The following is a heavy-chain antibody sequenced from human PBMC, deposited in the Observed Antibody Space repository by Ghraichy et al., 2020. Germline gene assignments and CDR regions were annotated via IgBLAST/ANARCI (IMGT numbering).Heavy chain of an antibody. V-gene: IGHV3-74*01. D-gene: IGHD6-13*01. CDR3: ARVGVPFYSTDWFDT. CDR2: INSDGSSI. J-gene: IGHJ5*02. Sequence: GGSLRLSCAASGFSFRSYWMHWVRQVPGKGLVWLSCINSDGSSISYANSVKGRFTISRDNAKNTLYLQMNSLRVEDTAVYYCARVGVPFYSTDWFDTWGQGTLVTVSS. CDR1: GFSFRSYW.